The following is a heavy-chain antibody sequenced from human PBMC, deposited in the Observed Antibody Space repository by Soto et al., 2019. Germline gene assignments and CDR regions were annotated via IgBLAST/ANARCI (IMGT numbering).Heavy chain of an antibody. J-gene: IGHJ1*01. V-gene: IGHV4-34*01. D-gene: IGHD3-10*01. CDR1: GGSFSGYY. CDR2: INHSGST. CDR3: ARGRRRGGSGSYEYFQH. Sequence: SETLSLTCAVYGGSFSGYYWSWIRQPPGKGLEWIGEINHSGSTNYNPSLKSRVTISVDTSKNQFSLKLSSVTAADTAVYYCARGRRRGGSGSYEYFQHWGQGTLVTVSS.